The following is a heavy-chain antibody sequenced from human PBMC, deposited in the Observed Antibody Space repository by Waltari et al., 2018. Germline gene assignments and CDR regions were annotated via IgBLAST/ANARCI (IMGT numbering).Heavy chain of an antibody. CDR2: TRNKAKSYTT. CDR1: GFTFSDHY. V-gene: IGHV3-72*01. D-gene: IGHD6-13*01. CDR3: ARVYSSSWSGSYFDC. Sequence: ELQLVESGGGLVQPGGSLRLSCAASGFTFSDHYMDWVRQAPGKGLEWVGRTRNKAKSYTTEYAASVKGRFTISRDDSKNSLYLQMNSLQTEDTAVYYCARVYSSSWSGSYFDCWGQGTLVTVSS. J-gene: IGHJ4*02.